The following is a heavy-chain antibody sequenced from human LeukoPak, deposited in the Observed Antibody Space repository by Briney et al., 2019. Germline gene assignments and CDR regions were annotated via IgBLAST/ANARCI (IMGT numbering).Heavy chain of an antibody. J-gene: IGHJ4*02. V-gene: IGHV3-21*01. Sequence: GGSLRLSCAASGFTFSSYSMNWVRQAPGKGLEWVSSITSSSTYIYYADSLKGRFTISRDNAKNSLYLQMNSLRAEDTAVYYCARGGRSYGYGDMYWGQGALVTVSS. D-gene: IGHD5-18*01. CDR1: GFTFSSYS. CDR2: ITSSSTYI. CDR3: ARGGRSYGYGDMY.